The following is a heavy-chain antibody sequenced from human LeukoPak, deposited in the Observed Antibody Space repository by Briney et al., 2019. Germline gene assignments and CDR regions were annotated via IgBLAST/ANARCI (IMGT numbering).Heavy chain of an antibody. V-gene: IGHV1-2*02. D-gene: IGHD3-16*01. CDR2: INPNSGDT. Sequence: ASVKVSCKASGYTFTGYYMHWVLQAPGQGLEWMGWINPNSGDTKYAQKFQGRVTMTRDTSISTAYMELSRLRSDDTAVYYCATQRGSYLWGTDFDYWGQGTLVTVSS. CDR1: GYTFTGYY. J-gene: IGHJ4*02. CDR3: ATQRGSYLWGTDFDY.